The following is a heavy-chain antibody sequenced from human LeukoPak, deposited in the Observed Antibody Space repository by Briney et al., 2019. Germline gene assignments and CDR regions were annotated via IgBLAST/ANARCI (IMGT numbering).Heavy chain of an antibody. CDR3: ARQGGSGWYGI. D-gene: IGHD6-19*01. Sequence: SETLSLTCTVSGGSISSGGYYWSWIRQPPGKGLEWIGYIYYSGSTNYNPSLKSRVTISVDTSKNQFSLKLSSVTAADTAVYYCARQGGSGWYGIWGQGTMVTVSS. V-gene: IGHV4-61*08. J-gene: IGHJ3*02. CDR1: GGSISSGGYY. CDR2: IYYSGST.